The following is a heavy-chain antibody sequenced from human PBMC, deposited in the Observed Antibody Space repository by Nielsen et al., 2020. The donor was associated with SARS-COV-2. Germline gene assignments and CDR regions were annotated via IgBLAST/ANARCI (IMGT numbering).Heavy chain of an antibody. CDR3: ARGNYGDYPGDYYYGMDV. CDR2: IYSGGST. Sequence: GGSLRLSCAASGFTVSSNYMSWVRQAPGKGLEWVSVIYSGGSTYYADSVKGRFTISRDNSKNTLYLQMNSLRAEDTAVYYCARGNYGDYPGDYYYGMDVWGQGTTVTVSS. CDR1: GFTVSSNY. J-gene: IGHJ6*02. D-gene: IGHD4-17*01. V-gene: IGHV3-53*01.